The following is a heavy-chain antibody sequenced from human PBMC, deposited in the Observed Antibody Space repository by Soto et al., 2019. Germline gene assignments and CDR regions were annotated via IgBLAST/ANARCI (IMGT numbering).Heavy chain of an antibody. CDR1: GGTFSDFT. D-gene: IGHD1-1*01. J-gene: IGHJ6*02. CDR3: ERNGTLTGYYYGMGV. Sequence: QVQLVQSGAELRKPGSSVKVSCKASGGTFSDFTLNWVRQAPGQRLEWMGGIIPIFDTVNYAEKFQGRVTITADESTSTSFMEVSSLRSEDTAVYDCERNGTLTGYYYGMGVWGHGSMVTVS. CDR2: IIPIFDTV. V-gene: IGHV1-69*01.